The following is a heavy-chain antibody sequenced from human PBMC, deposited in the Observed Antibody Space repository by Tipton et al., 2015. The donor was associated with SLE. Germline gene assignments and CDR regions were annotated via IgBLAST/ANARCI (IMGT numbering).Heavy chain of an antibody. J-gene: IGHJ4*02. V-gene: IGHV4-39*07. D-gene: IGHD3-16*01. CDR3: ASWTLGGSHEPDY. CDR2: FYYSGSL. CDR1: GCPITNSNYF. Sequence: TLSLTCSVSGCPITNSNYFWGWIRQPPGKGLEWIGNFYYSGSLYYNPSLKSRVTISVNTSKNQFSLRLSSVTAADTAMFYCASWTLGGSHEPDYWGQRNLVSLSS.